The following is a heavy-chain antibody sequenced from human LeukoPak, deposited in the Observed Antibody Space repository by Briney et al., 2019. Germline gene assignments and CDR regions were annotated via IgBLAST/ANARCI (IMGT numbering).Heavy chain of an antibody. V-gene: IGHV3-23*01. D-gene: IGHD1-26*01. CDR3: AKDRTVGASYWYLDL. CDR2: ISSSGSGDNT. Sequence: GGSLRLSCAASGVTLSRFAMSWARQAPGKGLEWVSGISSSGSGDNTYYADSVKGRFTISRDSSKNTLFLHMNTLRAEDTAIYYCAKDRTVGASYWYLDLWGRGTLVTVSS. J-gene: IGHJ2*01. CDR1: GVTLSRFA.